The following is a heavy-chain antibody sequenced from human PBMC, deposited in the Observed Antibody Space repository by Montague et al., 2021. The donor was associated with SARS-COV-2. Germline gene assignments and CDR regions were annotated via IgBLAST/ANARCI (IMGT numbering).Heavy chain of an antibody. Sequence: VKPTQTLRLTCTFSGFSLSTSGMCVSWIRQPPGKALEWLALIDXDDDKYYSTSLKTRLTISKDTSKNQVVLTMTNMDPVDTATYYCARINSDPLDYYYYGMDVWGQGTTVTVSS. D-gene: IGHD1-1*01. V-gene: IGHV2-70*01. CDR3: ARINSDPLDYYYYGMDV. CDR1: GFSLSTSGMC. J-gene: IGHJ6*02. CDR2: IDXDDDK.